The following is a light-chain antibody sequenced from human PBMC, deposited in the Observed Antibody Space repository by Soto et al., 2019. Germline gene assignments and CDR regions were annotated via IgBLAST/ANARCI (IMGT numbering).Light chain of an antibody. CDR3: QSYDSSLSGVL. J-gene: IGLJ2*01. V-gene: IGLV1-40*01. CDR2: GNT. Sequence: QAVVTQPPSVSGAPGQRVTISCTGSSSNIGAGYDVHWYQQLPGTAPKLLIYGNTKRPSGVPDRFSGSKSGTSASLAITGLQAEDEADYYCQSYDSSLSGVLFGGGTKLTVL. CDR1: SSNIGAGYD.